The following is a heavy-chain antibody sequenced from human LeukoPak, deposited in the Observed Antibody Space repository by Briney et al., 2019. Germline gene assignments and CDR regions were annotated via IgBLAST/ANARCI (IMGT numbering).Heavy chain of an antibody. D-gene: IGHD3-22*01. Sequence: SETLSLTCTVSGGSISSYYWSWIRQPPGKGLEWIGYIYYSGSTNYNPSLKSRVTISVDTSKNQFSLKLSSVTAADTAVYYCARIGFRYDSSGYQRNWFDPWGQGTLVTVSS. CDR3: ARIGFRYDSSGYQRNWFDP. J-gene: IGHJ5*02. CDR1: GGSISSYY. CDR2: IYYSGST. V-gene: IGHV4-59*01.